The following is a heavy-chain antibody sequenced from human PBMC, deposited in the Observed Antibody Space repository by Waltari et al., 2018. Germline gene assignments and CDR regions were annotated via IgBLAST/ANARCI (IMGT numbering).Heavy chain of an antibody. CDR3: ATKRESSASGFDY. D-gene: IGHD6-19*01. CDR2: IYYSGST. J-gene: IGHJ4*02. Sequence: QLQLQESGPGLVKPSETLSFTCPVSGGPISSSSYYWGWIRPPPGKGLEWIGSIYYSGSTYYNPSLKSRVTISVDTSKNQFSLKLSSVTAADTAVYYCATKRESSASGFDYWGQGTLVTVSS. CDR1: GGPISSSSYY. V-gene: IGHV4-39*01.